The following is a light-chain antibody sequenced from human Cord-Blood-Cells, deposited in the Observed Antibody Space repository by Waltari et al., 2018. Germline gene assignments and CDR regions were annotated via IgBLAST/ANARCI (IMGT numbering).Light chain of an antibody. CDR2: LGS. CDR3: MQALQTPWT. V-gene: IGKV2-28*01. J-gene: IGKJ1*01. CDR1: QSLLHSNGYNY. Sequence: DIVMTQSPLSLPVTPGEPASISRRSSQSLLHSNGYNYLDWYLQKPGQSPQLLIYLGSNRASGVHDRFSGSGSGTDFTLKISRVEAEDVGVYYCMQALQTPWTFGQGTKVEIK.